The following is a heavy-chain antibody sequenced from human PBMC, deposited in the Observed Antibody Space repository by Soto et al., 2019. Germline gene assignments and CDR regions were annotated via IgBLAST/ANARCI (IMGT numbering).Heavy chain of an antibody. Sequence: QVQLQESGPGLVKPLQTLSLTCTVSDGSISSGGYYWTWIRQHPGKGLEWIGYIYYSGSTYYNPSLTSRVTISVDTSKNAFSLKLSSVTAADAAVYYCAIVDSKNNRIAFDIWGQGTMVTVSS. J-gene: IGHJ3*02. D-gene: IGHD1-1*01. CDR1: DGSISSGGYY. CDR3: AIVDSKNNRIAFDI. CDR2: IYYSGST. V-gene: IGHV4-31*03.